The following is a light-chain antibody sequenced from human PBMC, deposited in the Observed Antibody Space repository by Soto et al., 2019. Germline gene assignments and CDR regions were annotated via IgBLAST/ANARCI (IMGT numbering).Light chain of an antibody. CDR3: YSDAGSPKYV. Sequence: QSALTQPRSVSGSPGQSVTISCTGTSSDVGGYNYVSWYQQHPGKAPKVMIYDVSERPSGVPDRFSGSKSGNTASLTISGLQAEDEADYYCYSDAGSPKYVFGTGTKVTVL. V-gene: IGLV2-11*01. CDR1: SSDVGGYNY. J-gene: IGLJ1*01. CDR2: DVS.